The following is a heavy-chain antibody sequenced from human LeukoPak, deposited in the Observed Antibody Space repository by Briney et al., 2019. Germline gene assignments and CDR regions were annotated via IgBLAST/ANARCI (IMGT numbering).Heavy chain of an antibody. CDR3: ARGRPNCSSTSCYFAESYYYYGMDV. CDR2: INHSGST. V-gene: IGHV4-34*01. J-gene: IGHJ6*02. D-gene: IGHD2-2*01. CDR1: GGSFSGYY. Sequence: PSETLSLTCAVYGGSFSGYYRSWIRQPPGKGLEWIGEINHSGSTNYNPSLKSRVTISVDTSKNQFSLKLSSVTAADTAVYYCARGRPNCSSTSCYFAESYYYYGMDVWGQGTTVTVSS.